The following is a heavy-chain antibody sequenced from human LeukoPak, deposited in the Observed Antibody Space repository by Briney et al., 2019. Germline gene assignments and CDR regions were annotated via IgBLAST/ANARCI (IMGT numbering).Heavy chain of an antibody. V-gene: IGHV4-59*01. D-gene: IGHD3-22*01. CDR1: GGSISSYY. CDR2: IYYSGST. CDR3: ARVTGYMIEDYFDY. Sequence: SETLSLTCTVSGGSISSYYWSWIRQPPGKGLEWVGYIYYSGSTNYNPSLKSRVTISVDTSKNQFSLKLRSVTAADTAVYYCARVTGYMIEDYFDYWGQGTLVTVSS. J-gene: IGHJ4*02.